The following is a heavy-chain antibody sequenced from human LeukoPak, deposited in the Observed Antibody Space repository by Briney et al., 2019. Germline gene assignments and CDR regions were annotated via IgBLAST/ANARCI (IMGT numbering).Heavy chain of an antibody. D-gene: IGHD2-21*02. J-gene: IGHJ6*03. CDR2: VDHTGST. Sequence: SETLSLTCSVSDDSITMYYWTWIRQPPGKGLEWIGYVDHTGSTNFNPSLKSRVTISVDTSKNQFSLKLSSVTAADTAVYYCAGVVTAISYYYYYMDVWGKGTTVTVSS. CDR1: DDSITMYY. V-gene: IGHV4-59*01. CDR3: AGVVTAISYYYYYMDV.